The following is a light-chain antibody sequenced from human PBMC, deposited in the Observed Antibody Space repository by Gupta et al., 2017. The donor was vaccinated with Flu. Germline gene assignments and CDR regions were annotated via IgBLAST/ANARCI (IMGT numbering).Light chain of an antibody. V-gene: IGKV3-20*01. CDR1: HSVRGNY. CDR2: GAS. Sequence: GTLYLSPGERAILSCRARHSVRGNYVAWYQQKPGQAPRLLIFGASSRATGVPDRFSGSVSGKDFTLTISSLDPVDFAVYYCHHYGSSPDTFGPGTTLEIK. J-gene: IGKJ2*01. CDR3: HHYGSSPDT.